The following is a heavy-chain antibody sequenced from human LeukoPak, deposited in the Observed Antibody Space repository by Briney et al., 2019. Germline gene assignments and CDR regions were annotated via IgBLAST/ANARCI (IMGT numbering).Heavy chain of an antibody. CDR1: GYTFTSYY. V-gene: IGHV1-46*01. CDR3: ARATYGDYEGSDAFDI. Sequence: ASVKVSCKASGYTFTSYYMHWVRQAPGQGLEWMGIINPSGGSTSYAQKFQGRVTMTRDTSTSTVYMELSSLRSEDTAVYYCARATYGDYEGSDAFDIWGQGTVVTVSS. J-gene: IGHJ3*02. D-gene: IGHD4-17*01. CDR2: INPSGGST.